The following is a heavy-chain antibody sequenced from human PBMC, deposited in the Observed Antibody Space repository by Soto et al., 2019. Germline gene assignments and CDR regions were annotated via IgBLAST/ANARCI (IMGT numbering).Heavy chain of an antibody. CDR2: IRVYNGKT. J-gene: IGHJ4*02. D-gene: IGHD1-26*01. CDR3: TRTSSTSNFEG. V-gene: IGHV1-18*01. Sequence: QVQLVQSGAEVKKPGASVKVSCKASGYTFTNYGITWVRQAPGQGLEWMGWIRVYNGKTEYAQKVQGRVTMTTDTSTSTAYIDLGSLRSDDTAVYYCTRTSSTSNFEGWGQGTLLTVSS. CDR1: GYTFTNYG.